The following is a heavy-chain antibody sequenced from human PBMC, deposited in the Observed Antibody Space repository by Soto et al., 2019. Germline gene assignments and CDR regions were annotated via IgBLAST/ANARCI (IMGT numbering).Heavy chain of an antibody. CDR3: SRGDATKIVVTTYYALDV. D-gene: IGHD3-22*01. CDR1: GGSLSNYG. CDR2: IIPVFGTP. V-gene: IGHV1-69*12. J-gene: IGHJ6*02. Sequence: QVQLVQSGAEVKKPGSSVKVSCKASGGSLSNYGISWVRQAPGQGLEWMGAIIPVFGTPIYAQKLQDRVPLTADESKTTVYLEVRTLTSEDTAVYYCSRGDATKIVVTTYYALDVWGQGTTVTVSS.